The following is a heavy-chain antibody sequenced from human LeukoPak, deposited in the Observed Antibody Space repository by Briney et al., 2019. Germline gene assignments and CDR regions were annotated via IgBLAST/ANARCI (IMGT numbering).Heavy chain of an antibody. D-gene: IGHD3-22*01. Sequence: GGSLRLSCGASGFTFSAYAFNWVRQAPGKGLQWVSYISSTGATIYYADTVKGRFTISRDNAKNSLYLQMTSLRAEDTAVYYCARVRHYYDSSGYEVFWFDPWGQGTLVTVSS. V-gene: IGHV3-48*01. CDR3: ARVRHYYDSSGYEVFWFDP. CDR1: GFTFSAYA. J-gene: IGHJ5*02. CDR2: ISSTGATI.